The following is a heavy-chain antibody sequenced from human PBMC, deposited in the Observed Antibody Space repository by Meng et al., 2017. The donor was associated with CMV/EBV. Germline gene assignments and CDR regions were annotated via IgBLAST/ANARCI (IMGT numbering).Heavy chain of an antibody. CDR1: GFTFSDHY. J-gene: IGHJ4*02. CDR2: INWNGGST. CDR3: ARDLVVPAAIPEYYYYYGNSILEY. Sequence: GESLKISCAASGFTFSDHYMDWVRQAPGKGLEWVSGINWNGGSTGYADSVKGRFTISRDNAKNSLYLQMNSLRAEDTALYYCARDLVVPAAIPEYYYYYGNSILEYWGQGTLVTVSS. V-gene: IGHV3-20*04. D-gene: IGHD2-2*02.